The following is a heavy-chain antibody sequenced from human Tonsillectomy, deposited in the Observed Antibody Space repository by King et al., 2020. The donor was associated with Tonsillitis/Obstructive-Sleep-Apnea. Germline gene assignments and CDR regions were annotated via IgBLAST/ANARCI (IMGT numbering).Heavy chain of an antibody. CDR3: ARVFDYGTKPGIAQD. V-gene: IGHV3-53*01. CDR2: IYRGGTS. D-gene: IGHD6-13*01. CDR1: GFTVSGNY. Sequence: VQLVESGGGLIQPGKSLRLSFAAAGFTVSGNYMSWVRQAPGKGLEWVSLIYRGGTSSYAYSVKGRFTISRDNSKNKVYLQMNSLRAVGTAVYFCARVFDYGTKPGIAQDWGQGTLVTVSS. J-gene: IGHJ4*02.